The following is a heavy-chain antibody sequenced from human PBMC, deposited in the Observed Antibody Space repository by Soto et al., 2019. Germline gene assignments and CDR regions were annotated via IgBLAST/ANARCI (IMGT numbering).Heavy chain of an antibody. CDR2: ISWNSGSI. CDR3: AKSRRSGNDAFDI. Sequence: AGGSLRLSCAASGFTFDDYATHWVRQAPGKGLEWVSGISWNSGSIGYADSVKGRFTISRDNAKNSLYLQMNSLRAEDTALYYCAKSRRSGNDAFDIWGQGTMVTVSS. J-gene: IGHJ3*02. V-gene: IGHV3-9*01. CDR1: GFTFDDYA. D-gene: IGHD3-3*01.